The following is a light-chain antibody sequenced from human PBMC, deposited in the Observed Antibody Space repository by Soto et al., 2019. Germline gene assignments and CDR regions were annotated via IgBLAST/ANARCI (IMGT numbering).Light chain of an antibody. Sequence: VMTQSLGTLSVSLGERATLSCRASQSVSIHLAWYQQKPGQAPRLLIYDTSTRATGIPARFSGSGSGTEFTLTISSLQSEDFAVYYCQQYKNWPRTFGQGTKVDIK. J-gene: IGKJ1*01. V-gene: IGKV3-15*01. CDR3: QQYKNWPRT. CDR2: DTS. CDR1: QSVSIH.